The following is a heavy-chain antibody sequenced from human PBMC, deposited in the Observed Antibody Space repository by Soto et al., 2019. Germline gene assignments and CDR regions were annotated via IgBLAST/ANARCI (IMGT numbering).Heavy chain of an antibody. Sequence: ASVKVSFKASGYTFTSYDINGVRQATGQGLERMGWMNPNSGNTGYAQKFQGRVTMTRTTSISTAYMELSSLRSEDTAVYYCARGGVAAASYYYYYMDVWGKGTTVTVSS. D-gene: IGHD6-13*01. CDR2: MNPNSGNT. CDR3: ARGGVAAASYYYYYMDV. V-gene: IGHV1-8*01. J-gene: IGHJ6*03. CDR1: GYTFTSYD.